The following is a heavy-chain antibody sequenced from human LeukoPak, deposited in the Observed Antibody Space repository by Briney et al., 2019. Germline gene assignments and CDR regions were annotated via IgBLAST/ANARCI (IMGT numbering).Heavy chain of an antibody. CDR1: GFTFGDYV. CDR2: INSPGSEI. J-gene: IGHJ3*02. CDR3: ARDPAFGALDI. V-gene: IGHV3-7*05. Sequence: GGSLRLSCRSSGFTFGDYVMTWVRQAPGKGLYWVADINSPGSEILYADSAKGRFTISRDNAKNSVYLQMNSLTTEDTGVYYCARDPAFGALDIWGQGTVVTVSS. D-gene: IGHD3-16*01.